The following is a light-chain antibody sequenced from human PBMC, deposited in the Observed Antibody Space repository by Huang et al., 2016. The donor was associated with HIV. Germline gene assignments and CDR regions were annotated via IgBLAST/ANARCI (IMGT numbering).Light chain of an antibody. J-gene: IGKJ4*01. CDR3: QQYGSSPFT. V-gene: IGKV3-20*01. CDR1: QSVSSSY. Sequence: EIVLTQSPGTLSLSPGERATLSGRASQSVSSSYLAWYQQKPGQAPRLRIYGASSRATGIQDRFSGSGSGTDFTLTISRLEPEDFAVYYCQQYGSSPFTFGGGTKVEIK. CDR2: GAS.